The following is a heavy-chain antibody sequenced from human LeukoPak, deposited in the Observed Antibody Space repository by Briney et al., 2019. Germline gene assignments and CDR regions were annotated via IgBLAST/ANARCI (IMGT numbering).Heavy chain of an antibody. D-gene: IGHD2-2*02. CDR3: AKGNCRGTSCYSDY. J-gene: IGHJ4*02. CDR1: GFTFSSYE. Sequence: GGSLRLSCAASGFTFSSYEMNWVRQAPGKGLEWLSYISRSGSTMDYAGSVKGRFAISRDNAKNSLYLQMNSLRAEDTAVYYCAKGNCRGTSCYSDYWGQGTLVTVSS. CDR2: ISRSGSTM. V-gene: IGHV3-48*03.